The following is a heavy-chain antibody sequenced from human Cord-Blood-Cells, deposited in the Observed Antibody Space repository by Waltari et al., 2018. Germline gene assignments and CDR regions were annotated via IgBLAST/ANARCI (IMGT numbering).Heavy chain of an antibody. Sequence: QVQLVQSGAEVKKPGASVKVSCKASGYTFTGYYMHWVRQAPGQGLEWMGWMSPKRGSPNNGKKCQGRVTMSRDTSISTAYMELSKLGSDDTAVYYCAAPQYSSSWDAFDIWGQGTMVTVSS. CDR1: GYTFTGYY. V-gene: IGHV1-2*02. J-gene: IGHJ3*02. D-gene: IGHD6-13*01. CDR3: AAPQYSSSWDAFDI. CDR2: MSPKRGSP.